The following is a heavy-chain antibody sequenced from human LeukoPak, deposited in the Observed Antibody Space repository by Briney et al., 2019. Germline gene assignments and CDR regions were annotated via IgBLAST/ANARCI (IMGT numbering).Heavy chain of an antibody. Sequence: SVKVSCKASGGTFSSYAISWVRQAPGQGLEWMGGIVPIFGTANYAQKFQGRVTITADESTSTAYMELSSLRSEDTAVYYCASSNYYGSGSFPDYWGQGTLVTVSS. J-gene: IGHJ4*02. D-gene: IGHD3-10*01. V-gene: IGHV1-69*13. CDR2: IVPIFGTA. CDR3: ASSNYYGSGSFPDY. CDR1: GGTFSSYA.